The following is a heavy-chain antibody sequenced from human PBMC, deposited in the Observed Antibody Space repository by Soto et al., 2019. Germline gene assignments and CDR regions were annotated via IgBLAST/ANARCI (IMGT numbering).Heavy chain of an antibody. CDR3: ARRGTTTVTTRPYYYGMDV. CDR1: GGTFSSYA. J-gene: IGHJ6*02. D-gene: IGHD4-17*01. V-gene: IGHV1-69*06. Sequence: QVQLVQSGAEVKKPGSSVKVSCKASGGTFSSYAISWVRQAPGQGLEWMGGIIPIFGTANYAQKFQGRVTITADKSTSTAYMELSSLRSEDTVVYYCARRGTTTVTTRPYYYGMDVWGQGTTVTVSS. CDR2: IIPIFGTA.